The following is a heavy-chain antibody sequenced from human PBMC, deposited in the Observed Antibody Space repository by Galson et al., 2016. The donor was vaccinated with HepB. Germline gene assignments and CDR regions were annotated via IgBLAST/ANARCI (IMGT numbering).Heavy chain of an antibody. V-gene: IGHV3-53*01. CDR3: VRGLFEK. Sequence: SCKASGYTFTGYYIHWVRQAPGKGLEWVSLVDDGGTTFYADSVKGRFTMSRDTSTNTPSLQMNNLRAIDTAVYFCVRGLFEKWGQGTLVTVSS. CDR2: VDDGGTT. J-gene: IGHJ4*02. CDR1: GYTFTGYY.